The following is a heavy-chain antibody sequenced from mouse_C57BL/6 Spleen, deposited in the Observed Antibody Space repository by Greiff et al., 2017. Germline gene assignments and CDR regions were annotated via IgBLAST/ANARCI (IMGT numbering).Heavy chain of an antibody. Sequence: QVQLKQPGAELVRPGSSVKLSCKASGYTFTSYWMDWVKQRPGQGLEWIGNIYPSDSETHYNQKFKDKATLTVDKSSSTAYMQLSSLTSEDSAVYYCARKGDYYGPFAYWGQGTLVTVSA. CDR1: GYTFTSYW. J-gene: IGHJ3*01. V-gene: IGHV1-61*01. D-gene: IGHD1-1*01. CDR2: IYPSDSET. CDR3: ARKGDYYGPFAY.